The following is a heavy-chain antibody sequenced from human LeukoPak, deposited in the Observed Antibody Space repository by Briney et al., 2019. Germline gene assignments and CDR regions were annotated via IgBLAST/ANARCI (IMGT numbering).Heavy chain of an antibody. CDR1: LGSISSYY. V-gene: IGHV4-59*01. J-gene: IGHJ4*02. D-gene: IGHD6-13*01. CDR2: IYYSGKT. Sequence: SEALSLTCTVSLGSISSYYWSWIRQPPGKGLEWIGYIYYSGKTNYNPSLKSRVTISVDTSKNQFSLKMSSVTAADTAVYYCARGVYIAAAQYGYWGQGTLVTVSS. CDR3: ARGVYIAAAQYGY.